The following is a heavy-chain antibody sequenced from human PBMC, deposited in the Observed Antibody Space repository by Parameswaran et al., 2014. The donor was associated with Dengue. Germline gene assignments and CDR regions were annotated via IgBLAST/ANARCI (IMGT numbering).Heavy chain of an antibody. CDR2: IYYSGST. V-gene: IGHV4-31*02. J-gene: IGHJ4*02. Sequence: PGKGLEWIGYIYYSGSTYYNPSLKSRVTISVDTSKNQFSLKLSSVTAADTAVYYCARASRGGDCINWGQGTLVTVSS. CDR3: ARASRGGDCIN. D-gene: IGHD2-21*02.